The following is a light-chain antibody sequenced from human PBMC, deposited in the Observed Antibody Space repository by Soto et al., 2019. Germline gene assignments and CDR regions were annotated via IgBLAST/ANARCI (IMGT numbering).Light chain of an antibody. CDR3: SSLTTGSTWV. V-gene: IGLV2-14*03. CDR1: SGDIGAYNY. CDR2: HVR. J-gene: IGLJ3*02. Sequence: QSVLTQPASVSGSPEQSITISCSGTSGDIGAYNYVAWHQQHPGKVPKLIIYHVRNRPSGVSSRFSGSKSGNTASLIISGLQAEDEADYYCSSLTTGSTWVFGGGTKVTVL.